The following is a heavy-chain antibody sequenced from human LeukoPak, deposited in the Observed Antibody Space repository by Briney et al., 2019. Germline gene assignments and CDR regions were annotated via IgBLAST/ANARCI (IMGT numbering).Heavy chain of an antibody. CDR2: ISDSGDYK. J-gene: IGHJ4*02. V-gene: IGHV3-23*01. CDR1: GFTFSTYA. D-gene: IGHD2-15*01. Sequence: GGPLRLSCAASGFTFSTYAMSWLRQAPGKGLVWVAGISDSGDYKNDADSVKGRFTISRDNSKNTLYLQMNSLRAEDTAVYFCAKGFGSRPLYYFDYWGQGTLVIVSS. CDR3: AKGFGSRPLYYFDY.